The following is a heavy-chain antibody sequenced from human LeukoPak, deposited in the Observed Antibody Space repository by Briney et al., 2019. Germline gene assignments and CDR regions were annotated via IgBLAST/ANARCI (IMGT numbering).Heavy chain of an antibody. CDR1: GYTFTGYY. J-gene: IGHJ4*02. D-gene: IGHD3-3*01. CDR2: INPNSGGT. Sequence: ASVKVSCKATGYTFTGYYMHWVRQAPGQGLEWMGWINPNSGGTNYAQKFQGRVTMTRDTSISTAYMELSRLRSDDTAVYYCARGSDDFWSGYSPSYWGQGTLVTVSS. CDR3: ARGSDDFWSGYSPSY. V-gene: IGHV1-2*02.